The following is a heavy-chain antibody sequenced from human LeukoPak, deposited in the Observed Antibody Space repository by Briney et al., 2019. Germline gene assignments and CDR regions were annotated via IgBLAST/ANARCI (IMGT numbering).Heavy chain of an antibody. CDR3: AKVDYYDSSGLVDP. Sequence: RSLRLSCAASGFTFSSYGMHWVRQAPGKGLEWVAVISYDGSNKYYADSVKGRFTISRDNSKNTLYLQMNSQRAEDTAVYYCAKVDYYDSSGLVDPWGQGTLVNVSS. D-gene: IGHD3-22*01. V-gene: IGHV3-30*18. CDR1: GFTFSSYG. J-gene: IGHJ5*02. CDR2: ISYDGSNK.